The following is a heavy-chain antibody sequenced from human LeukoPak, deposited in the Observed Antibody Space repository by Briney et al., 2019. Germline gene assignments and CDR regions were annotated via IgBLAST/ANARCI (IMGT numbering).Heavy chain of an antibody. J-gene: IGHJ4*02. CDR2: IYYSGST. CDR1: GGSISSYY. V-gene: IGHV4-59*01. Sequence: SETLSLTCTVSGGSISSYYWSWIRQPPGKGLEWIGYIYYSGSTNYNPSLKSRVTISVDTSKNQFSLKLSSVTAADTAVYYCARETAEGHFDYWGQGTLVTVSS. CDR3: ARETAEGHFDY. D-gene: IGHD6-13*01.